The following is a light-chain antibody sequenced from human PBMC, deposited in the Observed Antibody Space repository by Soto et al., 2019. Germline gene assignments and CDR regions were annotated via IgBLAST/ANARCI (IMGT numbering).Light chain of an antibody. CDR3: QQRYRSPPVS. V-gene: IGKV1-39*01. Sequence: DLQMTQSPSSLSASVGDRVTITCRASQSISSYLNWYQHKPGKPPKLVIYAASSLQSGVPSRFRGSGSGTQCMLSISSMQPEDLACYYSQQRYRSPPVSFGGGTKVEV. CDR2: AAS. J-gene: IGKJ4*01. CDR1: QSISSY.